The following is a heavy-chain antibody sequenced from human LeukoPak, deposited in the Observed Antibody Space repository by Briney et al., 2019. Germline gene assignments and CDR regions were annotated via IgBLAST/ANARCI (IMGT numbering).Heavy chain of an antibody. V-gene: IGHV1-24*01. CDR3: ATDRAPGAGGVVIILDAFDI. D-gene: IGHD3-3*01. Sequence: ASVNVSCKVSGYTLTELSMHWVRQAPGKGLEWMGGFDPEDGETIYAQKFQGRVTMTEDTSTDTAYMELSSLRSEDTAVYYCATDRAPGAGGVVIILDAFDIWGQGTMVTVSS. CDR2: FDPEDGET. J-gene: IGHJ3*02. CDR1: GYTLTELS.